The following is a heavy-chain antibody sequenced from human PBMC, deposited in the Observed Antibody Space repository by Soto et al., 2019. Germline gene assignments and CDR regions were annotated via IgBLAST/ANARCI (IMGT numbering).Heavy chain of an antibody. CDR3: TRVGGYYGDYPNFDY. CDR1: GDSMRSFY. D-gene: IGHD4-17*01. Sequence: LSLTCTVYGDSMRSFYWSWIRQPPGKGLEWIGNIYYSGSTNYNPSRKSRVTMSVDMSRNQVSLKLSSVTAADTAVYYCTRVGGYYGDYPNFDYWGQGALVTAPQ. J-gene: IGHJ4*02. CDR2: IYYSGST. V-gene: IGHV4-59*01.